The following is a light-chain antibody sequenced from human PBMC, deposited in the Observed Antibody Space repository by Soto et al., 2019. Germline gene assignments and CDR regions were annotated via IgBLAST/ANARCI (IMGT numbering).Light chain of an antibody. Sequence: IVLTQYPGTLSLSPGERATLSCRASQSVSIGYLAWYQQKPGQAHRLLIYAASARATGIRDRFSGSGSGTEFTLTIIRVEPEDASVYYCQQWGNAPRVTFGGETKVDIK. CDR3: QQWGNAPRVT. CDR1: QSVSIGY. J-gene: IGKJ4*01. CDR2: AAS. V-gene: IGKV3-20*01.